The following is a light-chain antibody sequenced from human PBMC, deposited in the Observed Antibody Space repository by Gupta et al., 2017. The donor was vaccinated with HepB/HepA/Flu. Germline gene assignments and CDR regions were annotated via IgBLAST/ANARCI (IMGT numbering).Light chain of an antibody. CDR2: DAS. CDR3: QQHST. CDR1: QSVSSY. J-gene: IGKJ4*01. Sequence: EIVLTQSPATLSLSPGERATLSCRASQSVSSYLAWYQQKPGQAPRLLMYDASNRAAGIPARFSGSGSGTDFTLTIRSLEPEDFAVYYCQQHSTFGGGTKVEIK. V-gene: IGKV3-11*01.